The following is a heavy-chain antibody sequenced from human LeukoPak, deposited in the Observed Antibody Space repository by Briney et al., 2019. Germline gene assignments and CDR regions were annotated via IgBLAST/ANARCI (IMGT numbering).Heavy chain of an antibody. V-gene: IGHV3-30*04. J-gene: IGHJ2*01. Sequence: GGSLRLSCAASGFTFSSYAFHWVRQAPGKGLEWVAVILYDGRNKYYTDSVKGRFTISRDNAKNSLYLQMNSLRAEDTAVYYCARAGDRLNYDFWSGSTYWYFDLWGRGTLVTVSS. CDR3: ARAGDRLNYDFWSGSTYWYFDL. CDR1: GFTFSSYA. CDR2: ILYDGRNK. D-gene: IGHD3-3*01.